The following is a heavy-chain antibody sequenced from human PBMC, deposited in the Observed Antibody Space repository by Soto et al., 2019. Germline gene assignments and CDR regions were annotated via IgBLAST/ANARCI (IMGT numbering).Heavy chain of an antibody. J-gene: IGHJ1*01. V-gene: IGHV3-30-3*01. CDR3: ATWEERYFQD. CDR1: GFTFNSFT. D-gene: IGHD1-26*01. CDR2: ISHDGSHK. Sequence: QVQLVESGGCVVQPGRSLRLSCAASGFTFNSFTMHWVRQAPGKGLEWVAVISHDGSHKYSADSVKGRFTISRDDSKNTLYLQMSSLRVEDTAIYYCATWEERYFQDWGQGTLVTVSS.